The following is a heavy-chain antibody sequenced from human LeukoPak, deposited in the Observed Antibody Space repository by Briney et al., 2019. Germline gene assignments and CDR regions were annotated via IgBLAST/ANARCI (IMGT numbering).Heavy chain of an antibody. V-gene: IGHV3-21*01. D-gene: IGHD6-19*01. J-gene: IGHJ4*02. CDR3: AKDDAAVAGPDY. CDR2: ISSSSSYI. CDR1: GFTFSSYS. Sequence: KTGGSLRLSCAASGFTFSSYSMNWVRQAPGKGLEWVSSISSSSSYIYYADSVKGRFTISRDNAKNSLYLQMNSLRAEDTAVYYCAKDDAAVAGPDYWGQGTLVTVSS.